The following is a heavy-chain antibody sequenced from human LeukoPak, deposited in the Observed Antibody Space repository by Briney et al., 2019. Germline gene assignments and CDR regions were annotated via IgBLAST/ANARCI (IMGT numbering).Heavy chain of an antibody. CDR1: GSTFTGYY. V-gene: IGHV1-2*02. J-gene: IGHJ6*02. D-gene: IGHD2/OR15-2a*01. CDR2: INPNSGGR. Sequence: ASVKVSCKAAGSTFTGYYMHWVRQAPGQGLGWVGWINPNSGGRNYAQKFQGRVTMTRDTSISTAYMELSRLRSDDTAVYYCARTTFSSRDYYYYGMDVWGQGTTVTVSS. CDR3: ARTTFSSRDYYYYGMDV.